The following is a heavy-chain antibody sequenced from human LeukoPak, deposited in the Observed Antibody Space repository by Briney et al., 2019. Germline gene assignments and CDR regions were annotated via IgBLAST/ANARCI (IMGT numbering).Heavy chain of an antibody. V-gene: IGHV4-59*08. CDR1: GGSISSYY. D-gene: IGHD2-15*01. Sequence: SETLSLTCTVSGGSISSYYWSWIRQPPGKGLEWIGYIYYSGSTNYNPSLKSRVTISVDTSKNQFSLKLSSVTAADTAVYYCARRIGYCSGGSCPYYFDYWGQGTLVTVSS. J-gene: IGHJ4*02. CDR2: IYYSGST. CDR3: ARRIGYCSGGSCPYYFDY.